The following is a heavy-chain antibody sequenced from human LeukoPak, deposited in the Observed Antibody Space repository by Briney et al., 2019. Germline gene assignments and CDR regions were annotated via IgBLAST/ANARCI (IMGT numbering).Heavy chain of an antibody. CDR2: INHSGNT. J-gene: IGHJ4*02. D-gene: IGHD5-24*01. V-gene: IGHV4-34*01. Sequence: PSETLSLTCAVYGGSFSGYYWSWIRQPPGKGLEWIGEINHSGNTNYNPSLKSRVTISVDTSKNQFSLKLSSVTAADTAVYYCARARGRWLQESHYFDYWGQGTLVTVSS. CDR1: GGSFSGYY. CDR3: ARARGRWLQESHYFDY.